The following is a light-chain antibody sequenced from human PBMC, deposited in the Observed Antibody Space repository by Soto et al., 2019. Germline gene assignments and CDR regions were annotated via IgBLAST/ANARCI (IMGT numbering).Light chain of an antibody. J-gene: IGKJ1*01. CDR1: QSVGSSY. CDR2: GAS. Sequence: IVLAQSPGTLSLSPGGRATLSCRASQSVGSSYLAWYQQKNGQAPRLLMYGASTRATGIPDRFTGSVYGTDFNLTISRLETEDFAVYYCQQYNSAPRTFGQGTKVDIK. CDR3: QQYNSAPRT. V-gene: IGKV3-20*01.